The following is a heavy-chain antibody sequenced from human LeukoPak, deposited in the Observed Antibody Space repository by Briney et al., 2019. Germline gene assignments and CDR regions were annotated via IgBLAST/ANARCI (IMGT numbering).Heavy chain of an antibody. CDR1: GYTFTSYA. V-gene: IGHV1-3*01. CDR3: ARGRSVTGFFDY. Sequence: ASVKVSCKASGYTFTSYAMHWVRQAPGQRLEWMGWINAGNGNTKYSQKFQGRVTITRDTSASTAYMELSSLRSEDTAVYYCARGRSVTGFFDYWGQGTLVTVSS. J-gene: IGHJ4*02. D-gene: IGHD1-20*01. CDR2: INAGNGNT.